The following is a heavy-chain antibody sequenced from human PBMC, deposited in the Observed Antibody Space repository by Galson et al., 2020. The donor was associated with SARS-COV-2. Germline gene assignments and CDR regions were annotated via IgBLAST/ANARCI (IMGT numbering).Heavy chain of an antibody. J-gene: IGHJ4*02. D-gene: IGHD3-10*01. CDR1: GGSISSSSYY. CDR2: IHYSGST. CDR3: ARILLWFGSQYYFDY. V-gene: IGHV4-39*07. Sequence: SQTLSLTCTVSGGSISSSSYYWGWIRQPPGKGLEWIGSIHYSGSTYYNLSLKSRVTISVDTSKNQFSLKLSSVTAADTAVYYCARILLWFGSQYYFDYWGQGTLVTVSA.